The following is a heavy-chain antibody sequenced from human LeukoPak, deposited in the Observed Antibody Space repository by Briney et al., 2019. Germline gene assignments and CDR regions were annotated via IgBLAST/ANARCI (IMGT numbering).Heavy chain of an antibody. CDR1: GFTFSSYA. J-gene: IGHJ4*02. V-gene: IGHV3-23*01. CDR2: ISGSGGST. CDR3: AKDSIQLWYTPLWRY. D-gene: IGHD5-18*01. Sequence: GGSPRLSCAASGFTFSSYAMSWVRQAPGKGLEWVSAISGSGGSTYYADSVKGRFTISRDNSKNTLYLQMNSLRAEDTAVYYCAKDSIQLWYTPLWRYWGQGTLVTVSS.